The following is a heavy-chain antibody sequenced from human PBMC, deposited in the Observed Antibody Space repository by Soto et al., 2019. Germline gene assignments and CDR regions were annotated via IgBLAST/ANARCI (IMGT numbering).Heavy chain of an antibody. J-gene: IGHJ5*02. D-gene: IGHD3-3*01. CDR3: ARWLYYDFWSGYPNWFDP. Sequence: PGGSLRLSCAASGFTFSSYSMNWVRQAPGKGLEWVSSISSSSSYIHYADSVKGRFTISRDNAKNSLYLQMNSLRAEDTAVYYCARWLYYDFWSGYPNWFDPWGQGTLVTVSS. V-gene: IGHV3-21*01. CDR1: GFTFSSYS. CDR2: ISSSSSYI.